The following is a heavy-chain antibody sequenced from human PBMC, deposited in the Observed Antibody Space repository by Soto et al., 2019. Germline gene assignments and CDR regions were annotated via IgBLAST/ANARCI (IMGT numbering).Heavy chain of an antibody. CDR3: ARGGETRIAAAMRVWFDP. J-gene: IGHJ5*02. V-gene: IGHV1-69*02. CDR1: GGALSSYT. D-gene: IGHD6-13*01. CDR2: IIPILGIA. Sequence: GASVKVSCKASGGALSSYTISWVRQAPGQGLEWMGRIIPILGIANYAQKFQGRVTITADKSTSTAYMELSSLRSEDTAVYYCARGGETRIAAAMRVWFDPWGQGTLVTVSS.